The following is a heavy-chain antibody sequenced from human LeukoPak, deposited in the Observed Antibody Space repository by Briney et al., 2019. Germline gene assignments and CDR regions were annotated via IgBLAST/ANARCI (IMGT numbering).Heavy chain of an antibody. V-gene: IGHV3-30-3*01. CDR2: ISYDGSNK. J-gene: IGHJ5*02. D-gene: IGHD3-10*01. CDR1: GFTFSSYA. Sequence: GGSLRLSCAASGFTFSSYAMHWVRQAPGKGLEWVAVISYDGSNKYYADSVKGRFTISRDNSKNTLYLQMNSLRAEDTAVYYCARDGDYGSRTPSWFDPWGQGTLVTVSS. CDR3: ARDGDYGSRTPSWFDP.